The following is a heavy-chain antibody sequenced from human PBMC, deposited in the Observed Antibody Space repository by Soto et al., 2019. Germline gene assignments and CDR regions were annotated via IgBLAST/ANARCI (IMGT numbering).Heavy chain of an antibody. CDR2: ISAYNGNT. D-gene: IGHD4-17*01. CDR1: GYTFTSYG. CDR3: ARGGENYDYGRNGAFDI. J-gene: IGHJ3*02. Sequence: QVQLVQSGAEVKKPGASVKVSCKASGYTFTSYGISWVRQAPGQGLEWMGWISAYNGNTNYAQKLQGRVTMTTDTSTSTACMELRGLRSDDTAVYYCARGGENYDYGRNGAFDIWGQGTMVTVSS. V-gene: IGHV1-18*01.